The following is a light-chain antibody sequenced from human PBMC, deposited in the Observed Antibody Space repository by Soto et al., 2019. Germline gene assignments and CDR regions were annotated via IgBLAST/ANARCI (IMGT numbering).Light chain of an antibody. Sequence: DIQMTQSPSTLSASVGDRVTITCRASQSISSWLAWYQQKPGKAPKLLIYKASSLESGVPSRFSGSGSGTDFTLTISSLQPEDFATYYWQQSYSTPVFGQGTKLEIK. J-gene: IGKJ2*01. CDR2: KAS. CDR1: QSISSW. V-gene: IGKV1-5*03. CDR3: QQSYSTPV.